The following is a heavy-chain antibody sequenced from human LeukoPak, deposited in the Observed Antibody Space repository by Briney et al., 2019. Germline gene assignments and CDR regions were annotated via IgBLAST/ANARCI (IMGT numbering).Heavy chain of an antibody. CDR3: VRDGGGTTPYDS. J-gene: IGHJ4*02. D-gene: IGHD1-7*01. Sequence: GGSLRLSCAASGFTLSDYWMNWVRQTPGKGPVWVSDISPDGRNIAYADSVKGRFTISRDSAKNTLYLQMNSLRVGDTAVYYCVRDGGGTTPYDSWGQGTLVTVSS. V-gene: IGHV3-74*01. CDR1: GFTLSDYW. CDR2: ISPDGRNI.